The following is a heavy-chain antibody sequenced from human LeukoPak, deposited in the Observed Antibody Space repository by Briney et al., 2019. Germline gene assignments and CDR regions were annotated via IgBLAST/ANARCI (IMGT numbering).Heavy chain of an antibody. CDR1: GFTFSNAW. J-gene: IGHJ4*02. D-gene: IGHD3-3*01. CDR3: TREWLSYYSFDY. Sequence: PGGSLRLSCAASGFTFSNAWMSWVRQAPGKGLEWVGRIKSKTDGGTTDYAAPVKGRFTISRDDSKNTLYLRMNSLKTEDTAVYYCTREWLSYYSFDYWGQGTLVTVSS. V-gene: IGHV3-15*07. CDR2: IKSKTDGGTT.